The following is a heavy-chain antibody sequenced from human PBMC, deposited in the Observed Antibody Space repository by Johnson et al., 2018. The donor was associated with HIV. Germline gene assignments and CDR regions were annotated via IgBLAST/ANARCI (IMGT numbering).Heavy chain of an antibody. J-gene: IGHJ3*02. D-gene: IGHD1-26*01. V-gene: IGHV3-30*19. CDR2: ISYDGSNK. Sequence: QVQLVESGGGVVPPGRSLRLSCAASGFSFSSYGMHWVRQAPGKGLEWVAVISYDGSNKYYADSVKGRFTISRDNSKNTLYLQMNSLRAEDTAVYYCARDPSVGASSAFDIWGQGTMVTVSS. CDR3: ARDPSVGASSAFDI. CDR1: GFSFSSYG.